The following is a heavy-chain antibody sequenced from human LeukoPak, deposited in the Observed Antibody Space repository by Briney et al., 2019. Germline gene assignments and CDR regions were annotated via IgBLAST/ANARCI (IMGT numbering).Heavy chain of an antibody. V-gene: IGHV3-7*04. J-gene: IGHJ4*02. CDR2: INPDGSDK. CDR1: GFTFSSSW. CDR3: ARGPYY. Sequence: GGSLRLSCAASGFTFSSSWMAWVRQAAGKGLEWVANINPDGSDKYYVDSVKGRLTISRDNAKNSLYLQMNSLRAEDTAVYYCARGPYYWGQGTLVTVSS.